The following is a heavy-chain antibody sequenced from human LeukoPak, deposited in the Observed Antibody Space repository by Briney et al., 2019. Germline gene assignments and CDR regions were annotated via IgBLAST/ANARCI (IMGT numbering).Heavy chain of an antibody. V-gene: IGHV4-4*07. CDR3: ARASYYYDSSGYGVEEYYFDY. J-gene: IGHJ4*02. D-gene: IGHD3-22*01. CDR1: GGSISSYY. CDR2: IYTSGST. Sequence: SETLSLTCTVSGGSISSYYWSWIRQPAGKGLEWIGRIYTSGSTNYNPSLKSRVTMSVDTSKNQFSLKLSSVIAADTAVYYCARASYYYDSSGYGVEEYYFDYWGQGTLVTVSS.